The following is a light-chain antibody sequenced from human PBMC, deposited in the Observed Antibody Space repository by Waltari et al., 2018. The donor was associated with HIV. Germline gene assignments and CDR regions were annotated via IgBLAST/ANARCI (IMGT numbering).Light chain of an antibody. CDR1: SSDVGNSNL. CDR2: EVS. V-gene: IGLV2-23*02. J-gene: IGLJ3*02. CDR3: CSYAGGHTWV. Sequence: QSALTQPASVSGSPGQSIVISCTGTSSDVGNSNLVSWFQHRPGKAPRLMISEVSKRPSGVSNRFSGSKSGNTASLMISGLQAEDEGEYYCCSYAGGHTWVFGGGTKLTVL.